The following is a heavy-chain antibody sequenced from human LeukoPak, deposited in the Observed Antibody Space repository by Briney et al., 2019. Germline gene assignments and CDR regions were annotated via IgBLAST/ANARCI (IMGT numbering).Heavy chain of an antibody. V-gene: IGHV3-23*01. Sequence: SGGSLRLSCAPSGFTFSSYAINWVRQAPGGGLEWVSTVSGSGDSTYYADSVKGRFTPSRDNSKNTLYLQMNSLRAEDTAVYYCVGLNYNSGSYRNYWGQGTLVTVSS. D-gene: IGHD3-10*01. CDR2: VSGSGDST. CDR3: VGLNYNSGSYRNY. CDR1: GFTFSSYA. J-gene: IGHJ4*02.